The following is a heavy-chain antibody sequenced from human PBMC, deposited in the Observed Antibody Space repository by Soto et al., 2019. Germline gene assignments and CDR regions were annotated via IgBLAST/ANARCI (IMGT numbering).Heavy chain of an antibody. Sequence: ASVKVSCKASGYTFTSYAMNWVRQAPGQGLEWMGWINTNTGNPTYAQGFTGRFVFSLDTSVSTAYLQICSLKAEDTAVYYCARGYCSGGSCYSRNSYYYYYMDVWGKGTTVTVSS. D-gene: IGHD2-15*01. CDR1: GYTFTSYA. CDR2: INTNTGNP. J-gene: IGHJ6*03. CDR3: ARGYCSGGSCYSRNSYYYYYMDV. V-gene: IGHV7-4-1*01.